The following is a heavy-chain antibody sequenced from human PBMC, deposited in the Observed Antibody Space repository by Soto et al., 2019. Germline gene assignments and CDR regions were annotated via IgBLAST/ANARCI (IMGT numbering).Heavy chain of an antibody. CDR1: GFTFSDYA. Sequence: GGSLRLSCVASGFTFSDYAMNWVRQAPGKGLEWVSWFGITGKSGDYADSVKGRFTISRDNARNSVHLQMSSLRDEDTAVYYWARGHSYAIDIWGPGTMVTVSS. D-gene: IGHD2-15*01. J-gene: IGHJ3*02. CDR2: FGITGKSG. CDR3: ARGHSYAIDI. V-gene: IGHV3-48*02.